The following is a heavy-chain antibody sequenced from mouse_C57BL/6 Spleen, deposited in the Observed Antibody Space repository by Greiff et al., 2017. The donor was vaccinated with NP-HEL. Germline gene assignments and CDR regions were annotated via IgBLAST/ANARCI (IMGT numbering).Heavy chain of an antibody. CDR2: IYPSDSAT. J-gene: IGHJ2*01. D-gene: IGHD2-3*01. CDR1: GYTFTSYW. CDR3: AISGDGHYEGDY. Sequence: QVQLQQPGAELVRPGSSVKLSCKASGYTFTSYWMDWVKQRPGQGLEWIGNIYPSDSATHYNQKFKDKATLTVDKSSSTAYMQLSSLTSEDSAVYYCAISGDGHYEGDYWGQGTTLTVSS. V-gene: IGHV1-61*01.